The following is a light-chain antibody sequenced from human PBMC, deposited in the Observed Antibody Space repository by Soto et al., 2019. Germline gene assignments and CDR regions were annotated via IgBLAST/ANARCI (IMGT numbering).Light chain of an antibody. CDR2: AAS. J-gene: IGKJ1*01. CDR1: QGISTY. V-gene: IGKV1-39*01. CDR3: QQSYSTTWT. Sequence: DIQMTQSPSSLSASVGDRVTITCRASQGISTYLNWYQKKPGKAPKLLIYAASSLQSGVPSRFSGSGSEADFTLTISSLQPEDFATYSCQQSYSTTWTFGQGTKVEIK.